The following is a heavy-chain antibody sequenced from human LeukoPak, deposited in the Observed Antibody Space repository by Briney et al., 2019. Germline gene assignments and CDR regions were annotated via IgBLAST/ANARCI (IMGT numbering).Heavy chain of an antibody. J-gene: IGHJ4*02. CDR1: GFTLSTYA. D-gene: IGHD2-21*01. V-gene: IGHV3-23*01. CDR2: TSSSDAGT. CDR3: AKAPVTSCRGAYCYPFDS. Sequence: PGGSLRLSCAASGFTLSTYAMNWVRQTQGKGLEWVAATSSSDAGTYHADSVRGRFTISRDNSKNTLYLQMNSLRAEDAAVYFCAKAPVTSCRGAYCYPFDSWGQGTLVTVSS.